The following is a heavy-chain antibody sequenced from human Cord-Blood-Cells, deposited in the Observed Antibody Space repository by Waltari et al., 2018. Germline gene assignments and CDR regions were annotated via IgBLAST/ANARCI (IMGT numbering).Heavy chain of an antibody. J-gene: IGHJ4*02. Sequence: QVQLVQSGAEVKKPGASVKVSCKASGYTFTSYAMHLMRQGPGQRLEWMGWINAGNGNTKYSQKFQGRVTITRDTSASTAYMELSSLRSEDTAVYYCARDRTTVVTLDYWGQGTLVTVSS. CDR1: GYTFTSYA. V-gene: IGHV1-3*01. D-gene: IGHD4-17*01. CDR2: INAGNGNT. CDR3: ARDRTTVVTLDY.